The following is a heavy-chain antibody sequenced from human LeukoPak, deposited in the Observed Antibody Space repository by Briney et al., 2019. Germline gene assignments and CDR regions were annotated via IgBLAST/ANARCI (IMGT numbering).Heavy chain of an antibody. Sequence: SETLSLTCAASGGSISSSNWWRWVRQPPGKGLEWIGEIYHSGSTNYNPSLKSRVTISVDKSKNQFSLKLSSVTAADTAVYYCASGQVGDAFDIWGQGTMVSVSS. CDR2: IYHSGST. D-gene: IGHD1-26*01. CDR3: ASGQVGDAFDI. J-gene: IGHJ3*02. CDR1: GGSISSSNW. V-gene: IGHV4-4*02.